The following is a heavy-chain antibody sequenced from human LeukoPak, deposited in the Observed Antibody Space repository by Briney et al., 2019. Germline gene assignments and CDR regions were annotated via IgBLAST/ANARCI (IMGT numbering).Heavy chain of an antibody. CDR2: ISSSSSFR. CDR1: GFNFSSYS. V-gene: IGHV3-21*01. D-gene: IGHD2-2*02. Sequence: GGSLRLSCAASGFNFSSYSMNWVRQAPGKGLEWVSSISSSSSFRYYADSVKGRFTISRDNAKNSLYLQMNSLRAEDTAVYYCAKDGGYCSSTSCYTRVGDYWGQGTLVTVSS. CDR3: AKDGGYCSSTSCYTRVGDY. J-gene: IGHJ4*02.